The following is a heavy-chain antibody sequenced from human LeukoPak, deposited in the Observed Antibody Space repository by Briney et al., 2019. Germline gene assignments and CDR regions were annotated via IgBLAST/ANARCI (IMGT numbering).Heavy chain of an antibody. V-gene: IGHV3-48*03. J-gene: IGHJ5*02. Sequence: GGSLRLSCAASGFTFSSYEMNWVRQAPGKGLEWVSYISSSGSYIYYADSVKGRFTISRDNAKNSLYLQMNSLRAEDTAIYYCVRDLQRHYLGVAVAGRRRWFDPWGQGTLVTVSS. D-gene: IGHD6-13*01. CDR3: VRDLQRHYLGVAVAGRRRWFDP. CDR2: ISSSGSYI. CDR1: GFTFSSYE.